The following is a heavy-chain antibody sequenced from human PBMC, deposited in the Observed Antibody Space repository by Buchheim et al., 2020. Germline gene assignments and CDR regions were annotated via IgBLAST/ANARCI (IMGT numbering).Heavy chain of an antibody. CDR3: ARVLSRFLESRYFQH. Sequence: QVQLQQWGAGLLKPSETLSLTCAVYGGSFSGYYWSWIRQPPGKGLEWIGEINHSGSTNYNPSLKSRVTISVDTSKNQFSLKLSSVTAADTAVYYCARVLSRFLESRYFQHWGQGTL. J-gene: IGHJ1*01. V-gene: IGHV4-34*01. CDR1: GGSFSGYY. D-gene: IGHD3-3*01. CDR2: INHSGST.